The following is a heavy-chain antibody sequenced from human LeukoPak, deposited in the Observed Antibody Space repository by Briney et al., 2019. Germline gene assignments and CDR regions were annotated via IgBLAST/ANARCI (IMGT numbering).Heavy chain of an antibody. CDR1: GFTFSSYA. J-gene: IGHJ4*02. CDR3: AKRGYSYGQFDY. D-gene: IGHD5-18*01. CDR2: ISDSGGYT. V-gene: IGHV3-23*01. Sequence: GGSLRLSCAASGFTFSSYAMNWVRQAPGKGLEWVSAISDSGGYTYYADSVKGRFTISRDNSKNTLYLQMNSLRAEDTAVYYCAKRGYSYGQFDYWGQGTLVTVSS.